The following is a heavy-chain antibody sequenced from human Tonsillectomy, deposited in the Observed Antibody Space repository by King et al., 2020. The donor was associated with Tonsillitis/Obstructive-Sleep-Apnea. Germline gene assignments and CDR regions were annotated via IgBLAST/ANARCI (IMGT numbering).Heavy chain of an antibody. CDR1: GFTFDDYA. V-gene: IGHV3-9*01. J-gene: IGHJ6*03. CDR2: ISWNSYNI. Sequence: VQLVESGGGLVQPGRSLRLSCSASGFTFDDYAMHWVRQAPGKGLEWVAGISWNSYNIGYADSVKGRFIISRDNAKNSLYLQMNSLRAEDTALYDCAEDFGTGIAVAPTSHYHYMDVWGKGTPVTVSS. CDR3: AEDFGTGIAVAPTSHYHYMDV. D-gene: IGHD6-19*01.